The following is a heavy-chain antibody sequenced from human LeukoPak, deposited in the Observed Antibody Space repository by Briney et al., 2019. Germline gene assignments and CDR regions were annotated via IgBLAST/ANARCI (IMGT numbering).Heavy chain of an antibody. CDR3: ARDLSGVTGYTYGRGIDY. Sequence: GESLRLSCAASGFTFSSYWMSWVCQAPGKGLEWVANIKKDGSEKYYVDSVKGRFTISRDNAKTSLYLQMNSLRAEDTAVYYCARDLSGVTGYTYGRGIDYWGQGTLVTVSS. CDR1: GFTFSSYW. V-gene: IGHV3-7*01. J-gene: IGHJ4*02. D-gene: IGHD5-18*01. CDR2: IKKDGSEK.